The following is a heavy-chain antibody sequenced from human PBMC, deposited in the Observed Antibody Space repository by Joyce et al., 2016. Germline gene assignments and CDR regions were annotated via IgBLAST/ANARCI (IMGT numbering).Heavy chain of an antibody. CDR3: ARDTAMATGYYYYGMDV. CDR2: INPSGGST. J-gene: IGHJ6*02. D-gene: IGHD5-18*01. CDR1: GYTFTNYY. Sequence: QVQLVQSGAEVKKPEASVKVSCKASGYTFTNYYMHWVRQAPGQGLEWRGIINPSGGSTNSEQKFQGRVTMTRDTSTSTVYMELSSLRSEDTAVYYCARDTAMATGYYYYGMDVWGQGTTVTVSS. V-gene: IGHV1-46*01.